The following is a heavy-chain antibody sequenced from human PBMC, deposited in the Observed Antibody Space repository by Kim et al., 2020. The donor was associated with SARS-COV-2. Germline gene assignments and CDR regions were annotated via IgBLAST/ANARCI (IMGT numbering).Heavy chain of an antibody. CDR3: AKDPFYDILTGYYGIDY. CDR1: GFTFSSYS. CDR2: ISGICGFT. J-gene: IGHJ4*02. V-gene: IGHV3-23*01. D-gene: IGHD3-9*01. Sequence: GGSLRLSCAASGFTFSSYSMSWVRQAPGKGLECVSAISGICGFTYYADSVKGRFTISRDNSKNTLYLQMNSLRAEDTAVYYCAKDPFYDILTGYYGIDYWGQGTLVTVSS.